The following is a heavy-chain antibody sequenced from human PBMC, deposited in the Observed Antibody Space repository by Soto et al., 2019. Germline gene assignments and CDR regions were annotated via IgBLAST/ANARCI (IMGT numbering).Heavy chain of an antibody. CDR3: ARDRPLIVGLGDAFDI. CDR1: GFTFSSYE. D-gene: IGHD2-8*01. J-gene: IGHJ3*02. V-gene: IGHV3-48*03. CDR2: ISSSGSTI. Sequence: GGSLRLSCAASGFTFSSYEMNWVRQAPGKGLEWVSYISSSGSTIYYADSVKGQFTISRDNAKNSLYLQINSLRAEDTAVYYCARDRPLIVGLGDAFDIWGQGTMVTVSS.